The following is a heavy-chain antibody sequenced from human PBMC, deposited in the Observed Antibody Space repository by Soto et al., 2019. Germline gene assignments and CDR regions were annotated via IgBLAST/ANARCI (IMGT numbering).Heavy chain of an antibody. CDR3: AKAGYSYGPEYYYYGMDV. D-gene: IGHD5-18*01. Sequence: GGSLRLSCAASGFTFSSYAMSWVRQAPGKGLEWVSAISGSGGSTYYADSVKGRFTISRDNSKNTLYLQMNSLRAEDTAVYYCAKAGYSYGPEYYYYGMDVWGQGTTVTVSS. J-gene: IGHJ6*02. CDR1: GFTFSSYA. V-gene: IGHV3-23*01. CDR2: ISGSGGST.